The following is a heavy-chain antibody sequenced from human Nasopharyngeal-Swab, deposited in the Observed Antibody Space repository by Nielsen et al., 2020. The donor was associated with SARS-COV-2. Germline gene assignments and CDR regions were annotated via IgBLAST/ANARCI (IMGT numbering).Heavy chain of an antibody. Sequence: GGSLRLSCAASGFTFSASAIHWVRQASGEGLEWVARIRSKGNNYATVYSASVKGRFIIFRDDPTNTAYLQMNSLKTEDTAMYYCTRCGGGCYSGRDYWGQGTLVTVSS. D-gene: IGHD2-15*01. CDR3: TRCGGGCYSGRDY. CDR2: IRSKGNNYAT. V-gene: IGHV3-73*01. J-gene: IGHJ4*02. CDR1: GFTFSASA.